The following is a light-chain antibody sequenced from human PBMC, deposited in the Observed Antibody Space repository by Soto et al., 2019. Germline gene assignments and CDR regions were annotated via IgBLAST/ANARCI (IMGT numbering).Light chain of an antibody. CDR3: ATWDDSLSAVV. CDR2: NTN. Sequence: QLVLTQPPSASGTPGQRVTISCSGGSSNVGRNAVNWYQQLPGTAPNLLIYNTNQRPSGVPDRFSGSKSGTSASLAISGLQSEHEGDYYCATWDDSLSAVVFGGGTKLTVL. V-gene: IGLV1-44*01. J-gene: IGLJ2*01. CDR1: SSNVGRNA.